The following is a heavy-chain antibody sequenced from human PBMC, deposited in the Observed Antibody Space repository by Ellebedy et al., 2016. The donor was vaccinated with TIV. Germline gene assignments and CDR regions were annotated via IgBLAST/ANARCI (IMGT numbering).Heavy chain of an antibody. CDR3: ALDCTSSSCYNDH. CDR2: ISPYNGDT. D-gene: IGHD2-2*02. Sequence: ASVKVSCXASGYTFTSYGVTWVRQAPGQGLEWMGWISPYNGDTNYAQKFQGRVTMTTDTSTSTTYMELRSLRSDDTAVYYCALDCTSSSCYNDHWGQGTLVTVSS. J-gene: IGHJ4*02. CDR1: GYTFTSYG. V-gene: IGHV1-18*01.